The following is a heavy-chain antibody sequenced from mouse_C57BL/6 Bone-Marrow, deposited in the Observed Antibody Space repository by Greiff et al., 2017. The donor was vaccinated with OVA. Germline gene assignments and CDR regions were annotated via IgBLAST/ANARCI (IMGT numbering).Heavy chain of an antibody. CDR1: GYTFTGYW. V-gene: IGHV1-9*01. Sequence: QVQLQQSGAELMKPGASVKLSCKATGYTFTGYWIAWVKQRPGHGLEWIGEILPGSGSTNYNEKFKGKATFTADTSSNTAYMQLSSLTTEDSAIYYGARSGDYYGSSYDFDYWGQGTTLTVSS. D-gene: IGHD1-1*01. CDR2: ILPGSGST. CDR3: ARSGDYYGSSYDFDY. J-gene: IGHJ2*01.